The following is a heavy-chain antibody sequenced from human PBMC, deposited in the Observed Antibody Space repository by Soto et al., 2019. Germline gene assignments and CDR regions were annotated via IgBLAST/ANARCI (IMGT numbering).Heavy chain of an antibody. CDR2: ISSSSSYI. D-gene: IGHD3-22*01. Sequence: EVQLVESGGGVVKPGGSLRLSCAASGFTFSSYSMNWVRQAPGKGLEWVSSISSSSSYIYYVDSVKGRFTISRDNAKNSLYLQMNSLRAEDTAVYYCARAIYDRSGYLDAFDIWGQGTMVTVSS. CDR3: ARAIYDRSGYLDAFDI. V-gene: IGHV3-21*01. J-gene: IGHJ3*02. CDR1: GFTFSSYS.